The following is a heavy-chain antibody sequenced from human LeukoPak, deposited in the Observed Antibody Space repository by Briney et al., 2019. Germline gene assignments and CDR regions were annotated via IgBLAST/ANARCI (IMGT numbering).Heavy chain of an antibody. D-gene: IGHD1-14*01. CDR1: GFNFSSHL. CDR3: VRNFATGD. V-gene: IGHV3-74*01. J-gene: IGHJ4*02. Sequence: GGSLRLSCAASGFNFSSHLMHWVRQARGTGLVWVSSIKGDGTAPNYADSVKGRFTISRDNAKSALYLQMSSLRVEDTAVYHCVRNFATGDWGQGTLVTVSS. CDR2: IKGDGTAP.